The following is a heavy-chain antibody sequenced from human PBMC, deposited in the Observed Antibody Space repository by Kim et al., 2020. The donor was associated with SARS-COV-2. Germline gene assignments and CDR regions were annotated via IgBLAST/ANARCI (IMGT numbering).Heavy chain of an antibody. CDR2: IYPGDSDT. J-gene: IGHJ5*02. D-gene: IGHD6-19*01. CDR1: GYSFTSYW. Sequence: GESLKISCKGSGYSFTSYWIGWVRQMPGKGLAWMGIIYPGDSDTRYSPSFQGQVTISADKSISTAYLQWSSLKASDTAMYYCARRRGDSIAVAGINLGWFDPWGQGTLVTVSS. V-gene: IGHV5-51*01. CDR3: ARRRGDSIAVAGINLGWFDP.